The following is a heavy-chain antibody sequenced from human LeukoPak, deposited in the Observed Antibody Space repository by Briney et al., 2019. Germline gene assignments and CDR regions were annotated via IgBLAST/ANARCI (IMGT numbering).Heavy chain of an antibody. D-gene: IGHD2-2*01. V-gene: IGHV1-2*02. Sequence: ASVKVSCKASGYTFTGYYMHWVRQAPGQGLEWMGWINPNSGGTNYAQKFQGRVTMTRDTSISTAYMELSRLRSDDTAVYYCATDCSSTSCYLFDSWGQGTLVTVCS. CDR1: GYTFTGYY. CDR3: ATDCSSTSCYLFDS. CDR2: INPNSGGT. J-gene: IGHJ5*01.